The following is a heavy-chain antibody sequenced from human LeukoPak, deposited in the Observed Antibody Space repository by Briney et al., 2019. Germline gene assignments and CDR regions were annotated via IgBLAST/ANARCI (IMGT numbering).Heavy chain of an antibody. D-gene: IGHD3-10*01. J-gene: IGHJ5*02. V-gene: IGHV4-34*01. CDR3: ARHGPVLLWFGDLTWFDP. CDR1: GGSFSGYY. Sequence: SETLSLTCAVYGGSFSGYYWSWIRQPPGKGLEWIGEINHSGSTNYNPSLKSRVTISVDTSKNQFSLKLSSVTAADTAVYYCARHGPVLLWFGDLTWFDPWGQGTLVTVSS. CDR2: INHSGST.